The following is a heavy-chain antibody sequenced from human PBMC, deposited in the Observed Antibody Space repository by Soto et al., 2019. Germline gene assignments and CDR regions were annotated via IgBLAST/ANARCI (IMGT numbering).Heavy chain of an antibody. J-gene: IGHJ4*02. CDR1: GGSFSGYY. D-gene: IGHD3-10*01. CDR3: ARDVYGSSFDY. Sequence: QVQLQQWGAGLLKPSETLSLTCAVYGGSFSGYYWSWIRQPPGKGLEWIGEINHSGSTNYSPSLKSRVTISVDTSKNQFSLKLSSVTAADTAVYYCARDVYGSSFDYWGQGTLVTVSS. CDR2: INHSGST. V-gene: IGHV4-34*01.